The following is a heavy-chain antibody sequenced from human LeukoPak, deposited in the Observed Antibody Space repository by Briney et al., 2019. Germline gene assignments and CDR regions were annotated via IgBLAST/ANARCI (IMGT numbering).Heavy chain of an antibody. V-gene: IGHV7-4-1*02. Sequence: ASVTVSCKASGYTFTSYAMNWVRQAPGQGLEWMGWINTDTGNPTYAQGFTGRFVFSLDTSVSTAYLQISSLKAEDTAVYYCARQSRDSSSWYYPRNYYYYMDVWGKGTTVTVSS. CDR1: GYTFTSYA. CDR3: ARQSRDSSSWYYPRNYYYYMDV. J-gene: IGHJ6*03. D-gene: IGHD6-13*01. CDR2: INTDTGNP.